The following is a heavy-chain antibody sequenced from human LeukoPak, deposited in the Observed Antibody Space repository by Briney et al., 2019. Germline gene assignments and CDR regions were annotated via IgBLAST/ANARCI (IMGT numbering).Heavy chain of an antibody. V-gene: IGHV3-21*01. CDR3: AREGSMILAFDI. CDR2: ISSSSSYI. D-gene: IGHD3-22*01. Sequence: PGGSLRLSCAASGFTFSSYSMNWVRQAPGKGLEWVASISSSSSYIYYADSVKGRFTISRDNAKNSLYLQMNSLRAEDTAVYYCAREGSMILAFDIWGQGTMVTVSS. J-gene: IGHJ3*02. CDR1: GFTFSSYS.